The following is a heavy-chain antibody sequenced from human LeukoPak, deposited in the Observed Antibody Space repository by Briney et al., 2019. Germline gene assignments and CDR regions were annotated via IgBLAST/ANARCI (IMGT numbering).Heavy chain of an antibody. J-gene: IGHJ4*02. CDR3: ARHATVTSFTFAH. CDR2: IYYSGNT. Sequence: SETLSLTCTVSGGPISSSSYYWGWIRQPPGKGLEWIGSIYYSGNTYYNPSLKSRVTISVDTSKNQFSLELNSVTAADTAVYYCARHATVTSFTFAHWGQGTLVTVSS. V-gene: IGHV4-39*01. D-gene: IGHD4-17*01. CDR1: GGPISSSSYY.